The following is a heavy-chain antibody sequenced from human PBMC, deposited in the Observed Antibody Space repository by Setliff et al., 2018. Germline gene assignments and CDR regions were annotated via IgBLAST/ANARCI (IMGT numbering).Heavy chain of an antibody. D-gene: IGHD6-19*01. J-gene: IGHJ5*02. CDR1: GGSISGGGYY. CDR3: ARSKSSSGWLNWFDP. CDR2: IYYSGST. Sequence: PSETLSLTCTVSGGSISGGGYYWSWIRQHPRKGLEWIGYIYYSGSTNYTPSLKSRVTLSVDTSRNHFSLKLSSVTAADTAVYYCARSKSSSGWLNWFDPWGQGTLVTVSS. V-gene: IGHV4-31*02.